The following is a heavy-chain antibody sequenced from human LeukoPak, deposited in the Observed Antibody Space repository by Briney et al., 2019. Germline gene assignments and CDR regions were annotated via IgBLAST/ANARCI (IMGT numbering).Heavy chain of an antibody. D-gene: IGHD6-19*01. CDR3: ARDLQAVAGYFDY. CDR1: GGSISSYY. J-gene: IGHJ4*02. V-gene: IGHV4-59*01. Sequence: TTSETLSLTCTVSGGSISSYYWSWIRQPPGKGLEWIGYTYYSGSTNYNPSLKSRVTISVDTSKNQFSLKLSSVTAADTAVYYCARDLQAVAGYFDYWGQGTLVTVSS. CDR2: TYYSGST.